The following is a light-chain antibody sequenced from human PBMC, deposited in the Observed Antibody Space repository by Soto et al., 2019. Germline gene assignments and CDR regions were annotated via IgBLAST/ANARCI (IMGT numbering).Light chain of an antibody. CDR2: SAS. V-gene: IGKV1-39*01. Sequence: DIQMTQSPSSLSASIGDRVTLTCRSRQSIGNYVNGYQQKPGKAPSLLSHSASTLQNGVPSRFSGSGSGTECTFTSSGLQPDDVATYYCQESYTTPRTFGQGTRLE. J-gene: IGKJ5*01. CDR1: QSIGNY. CDR3: QESYTTPRT.